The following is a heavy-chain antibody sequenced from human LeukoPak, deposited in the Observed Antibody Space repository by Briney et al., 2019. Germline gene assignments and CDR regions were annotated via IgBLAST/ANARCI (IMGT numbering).Heavy chain of an antibody. V-gene: IGHV3-33*06. Sequence: PGGSLRLSCAASGFTFSSYGMHWVRQAPGKGLEWVAVIWYDGSNKYYADSVKGRFTIFRDNSKNTLYLQMNSLRAEDTAVYYCAKEFDSSGYSAFDIWGQGTMVTVSS. CDR2: IWYDGSNK. CDR3: AKEFDSSGYSAFDI. CDR1: GFTFSSYG. D-gene: IGHD3-22*01. J-gene: IGHJ3*02.